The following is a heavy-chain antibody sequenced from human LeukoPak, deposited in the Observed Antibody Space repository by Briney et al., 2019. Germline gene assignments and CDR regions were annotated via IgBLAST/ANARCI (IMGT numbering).Heavy chain of an antibody. Sequence: GGSLRLSCAASGFTISSHGMHWVRQAPGKGLEWVAFLHSNGNNKYYADVVKARFAISRDNSKNTLHLQMNSLRPEDTAVYYCARSFSAREYFEHWGQGTLVTVSS. CDR3: ARSFSAREYFEH. D-gene: IGHD6-6*01. CDR1: GFTISSHG. V-gene: IGHV3-30*02. CDR2: LHSNGNNK. J-gene: IGHJ1*01.